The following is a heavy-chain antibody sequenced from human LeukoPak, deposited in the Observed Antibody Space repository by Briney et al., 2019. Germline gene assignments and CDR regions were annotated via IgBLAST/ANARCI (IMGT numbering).Heavy chain of an antibody. CDR2: IWYDGNNK. CDR3: ARQHCSGGDCYFFD. D-gene: IGHD2-15*01. J-gene: IGHJ4*02. CDR1: GFTFSTYA. Sequence: GGSLRLSCAASGFTFSTYAMHWVRQAPGKGLEWAALIWYDGNNKYYADSVKGRFTISRDNSKNTLYLQLNSLRAEDTAVYYCARQHCSGGDCYFFDWGQGTLVTVSS. V-gene: IGHV3-33*08.